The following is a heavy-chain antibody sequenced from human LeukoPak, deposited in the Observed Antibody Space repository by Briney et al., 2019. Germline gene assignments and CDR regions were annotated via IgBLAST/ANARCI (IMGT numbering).Heavy chain of an antibody. CDR1: GFTFGDYA. D-gene: IGHD3-10*01. CDR2: IRCKAYGGTT. Sequence: PGRSLRLSCTASGFTFGDYAMSWVRQAPGKGLEWVGFIRCKAYGGTTEYAASVKGRFTISRDDSKSIAYLQMNSLKTEDTAVYYCTRVQYYYGSGSYYFDYWGQGTLVTVSS. CDR3: TRVQYYYGSGSYYFDY. V-gene: IGHV3-49*04. J-gene: IGHJ4*02.